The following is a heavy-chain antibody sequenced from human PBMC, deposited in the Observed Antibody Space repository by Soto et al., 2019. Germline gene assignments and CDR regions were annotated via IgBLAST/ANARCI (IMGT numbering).Heavy chain of an antibody. CDR2: INHSGST. J-gene: IGHJ4*02. CDR1: GGSFSGYY. Sequence: SETLSLTCAVYGGSFSGYYWSWIRQPPGKGLEWIGEINHSGSTNYNPSLKSRVTISVDTSKNQFSLKLSSVTAADTAVYYCARWWGTYYYGSGRHLSFDYWGQGTLVTVSS. D-gene: IGHD3-10*01. CDR3: ARWWGTYYYGSGRHLSFDY. V-gene: IGHV4-34*01.